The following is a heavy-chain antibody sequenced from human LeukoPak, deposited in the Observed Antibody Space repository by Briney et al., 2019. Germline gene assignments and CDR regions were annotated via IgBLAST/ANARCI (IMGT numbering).Heavy chain of an antibody. CDR2: IYYSGST. J-gene: IGHJ4*02. D-gene: IGHD3-16*01. Sequence: SETLSLTCTVSGGSFSSGSYYWSWIRQPPGKGLEWIGYIYYSGSTNYNPSLKSRVTISVDTSKNQFSLKLSSVTAADTAVYYCARVTYDYGDYWGQGTLVTVSS. CDR3: ARVTYDYGDY. V-gene: IGHV4-61*01. CDR1: GGSFSSGSYY.